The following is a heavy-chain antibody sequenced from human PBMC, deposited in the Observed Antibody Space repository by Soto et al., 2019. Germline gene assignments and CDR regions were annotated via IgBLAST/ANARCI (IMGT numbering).Heavy chain of an antibody. CDR2: IYWDDDQ. J-gene: IGHJ3*01. V-gene: IGHV2-5*02. D-gene: IGHD2-21*01. CDR3: AHAYGGTSWPNDAFDF. CDR1: GFSLSGDGVG. Sequence: QITLKESGPTLVKPTQTLTLTCTVSGFSLSGDGVGVGWIRQPPGKALEWLALIYWDDDQRYSPSLRTRLTIIKDTSKNQVVLTMTNMDPVDTATYYCAHAYGGTSWPNDAFDFWGQGTVVTVSS.